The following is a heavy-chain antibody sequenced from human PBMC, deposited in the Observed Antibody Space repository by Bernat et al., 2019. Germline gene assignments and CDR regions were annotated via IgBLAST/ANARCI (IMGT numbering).Heavy chain of an antibody. Sequence: EVQLVESGGGLVKPGGSLRLSCAASGFTFSNAWMSWVRQAPGKGLEWVGRIKSKTDGGTTDYAEPVKGRFNISRDDSKNTLYLQMNSLKTEDTAVYYCTTDRGKMTLPAFDIWGQGTMVTVSS. J-gene: IGHJ3*02. D-gene: IGHD3-10*01. CDR2: IKSKTDGGTT. CDR3: TTDRGKMTLPAFDI. V-gene: IGHV3-15*01. CDR1: GFTFSNAW.